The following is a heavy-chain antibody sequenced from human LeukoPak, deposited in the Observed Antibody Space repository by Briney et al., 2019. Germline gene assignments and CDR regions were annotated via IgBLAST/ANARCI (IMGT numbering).Heavy chain of an antibody. V-gene: IGHV4-34*01. J-gene: IGHJ4*02. D-gene: IGHD1-14*01. Sequence: KPSETLSLTCAVYGGSFSGYYWSWIREPPGKGLWRIGEINHSGRTNYNPSLKSRVTISVDTSKNQFSLKLSSVAAADTAVYYCARWRRPGFDYWGQGTLVTVSS. CDR1: GGSFSGYY. CDR2: INHSGRT. CDR3: ARWRRPGFDY.